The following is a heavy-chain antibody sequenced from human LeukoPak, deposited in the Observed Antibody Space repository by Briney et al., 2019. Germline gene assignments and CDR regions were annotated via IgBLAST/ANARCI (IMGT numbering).Heavy chain of an antibody. CDR1: GFTFSSYG. Sequence: PGGSLRLSCAASGFTFSSYGMHWVRQAPGKGLEWVAVISYDGSNKYHADSVKGRFTISRDNSKNTLYLQMNSLRAEDTAVYYCAKDLIAAADYFDYWGQGTLVTVSS. CDR3: AKDLIAAADYFDY. D-gene: IGHD6-13*01. CDR2: ISYDGSNK. V-gene: IGHV3-30*18. J-gene: IGHJ4*02.